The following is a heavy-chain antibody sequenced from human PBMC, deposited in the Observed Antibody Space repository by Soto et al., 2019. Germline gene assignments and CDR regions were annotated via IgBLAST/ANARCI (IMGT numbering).Heavy chain of an antibody. V-gene: IGHV3-53*01. CDR3: HGYVY. CDR1: GFTVTINY. J-gene: IGHJ4*02. D-gene: IGHD5-12*01. CDR2: IYSGGTK. Sequence: EVQVVESGGGLVQPGGSLRLSCAVSGFTVTINYMSWVRQAPGKGLEWVSVIYSGGTKYYEGSVKGRFTISRDTSKNTLYLQMNSLRGDDTAVYYCHGYVYWGQGTQVTVSS.